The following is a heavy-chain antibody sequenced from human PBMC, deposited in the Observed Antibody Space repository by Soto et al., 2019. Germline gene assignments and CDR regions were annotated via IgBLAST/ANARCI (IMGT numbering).Heavy chain of an antibody. CDR3: ARDPRIVVVTATAFDI. CDR2: INPSGGST. Sequence: QVQLVQSGAEVKKPGASVKVSCKASGYTFTSYYMHWVRQAPGQGLEWMGIINPSGGSTSYAQKFQGRVTMTRDTSTSTVYMELSSLRSEDTAVYYCARDPRIVVVTATAFDIWGQGTMVTVSS. V-gene: IGHV1-46*01. J-gene: IGHJ3*02. D-gene: IGHD2-21*02. CDR1: GYTFTSYY.